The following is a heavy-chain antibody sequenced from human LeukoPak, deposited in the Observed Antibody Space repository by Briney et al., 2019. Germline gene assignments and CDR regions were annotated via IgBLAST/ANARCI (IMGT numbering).Heavy chain of an antibody. CDR2: ISDDGAYI. D-gene: IGHD6-13*01. V-gene: IGHV3-21*01. CDR3: ARDPHNVAANWFDP. CDR1: GFTFKDYA. J-gene: IGHJ5*02. Sequence: GGSLRLSCAASGFTFKDYALNWVRQTPGKGLEWVSSISDDGAYIYYADSVRDRFTISRDNANSSLYLQMDSLSPEDTAVYYCARDPHNVAANWFDPWGQGTLVTVSS.